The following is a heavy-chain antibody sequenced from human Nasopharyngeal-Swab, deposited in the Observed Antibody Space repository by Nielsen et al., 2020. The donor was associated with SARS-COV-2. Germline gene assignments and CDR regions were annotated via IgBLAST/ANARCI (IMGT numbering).Heavy chain of an antibody. CDR3: TTGHTR. D-gene: IGHD2-15*01. J-gene: IGHJ4*02. V-gene: IGHV3-53*01. CDR1: GFTVSSNY. Sequence: GESLKISCAASGFTVSSNYMSWVRQAPGKGLEWVSVIYSGGSTYYADSVKGRFTISRDNSKNTLYLQMNSLRAEDTAVYYCTTGHTRWGQGTLVTVSS. CDR2: IYSGGST.